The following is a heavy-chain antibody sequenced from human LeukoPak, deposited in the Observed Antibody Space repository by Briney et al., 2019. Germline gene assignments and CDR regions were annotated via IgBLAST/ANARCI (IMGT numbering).Heavy chain of an antibody. V-gene: IGHV1-18*01. J-gene: IGHJ6*03. Sequence: ASVKVSCKASGGTFSSYGISWVRQAPGQGLEWMGWISAYNGNTNYAQKLQGRVTMTTDTSTSTAYMELRSLRSDDTAVYYCARDQTQSIAAAVYYYYYYMDVWGKGTTVTVSS. D-gene: IGHD6-13*01. CDR2: ISAYNGNT. CDR1: GGTFSSYG. CDR3: ARDQTQSIAAAVYYYYYYMDV.